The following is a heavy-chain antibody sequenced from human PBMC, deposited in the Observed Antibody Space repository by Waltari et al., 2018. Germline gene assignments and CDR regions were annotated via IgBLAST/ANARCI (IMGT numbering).Heavy chain of an antibody. J-gene: IGHJ4*02. V-gene: IGHV4-39*01. CDR2: IYYSGGT. D-gene: IGHD3-22*01. CDR1: GGSISSSSYY. Sequence: QLQLQESGPGLVKPSETLSLTCTVSGGSISSSSYYWGWIRQPPGKGLALIGSIYYSGGTHYNPTLKSRVTISVDTSKNQFSLKLSSVTAADTAVYYCARHLHDSSGYYLHYFDYWGQGPLVTVSS. CDR3: ARHLHDSSGYYLHYFDY.